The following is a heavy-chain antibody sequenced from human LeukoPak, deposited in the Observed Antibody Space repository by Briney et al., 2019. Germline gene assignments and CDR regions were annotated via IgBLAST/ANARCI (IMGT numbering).Heavy chain of an antibody. V-gene: IGHV3-15*01. J-gene: IGHJ4*02. D-gene: IGHD1-26*01. Sequence: GGSLRLSCAASGFTSSYAWMSWVRQTPGKGLEWVGRIKSKRDGGTADSAAPVKGRFTISRHDSKNTVYLQMNSLKAEDTVVYYCTTDLGSGSLFDYWGQGILVTVSS. CDR2: IKSKRDGGTA. CDR1: GFTSSYAW. CDR3: TTDLGSGSLFDY.